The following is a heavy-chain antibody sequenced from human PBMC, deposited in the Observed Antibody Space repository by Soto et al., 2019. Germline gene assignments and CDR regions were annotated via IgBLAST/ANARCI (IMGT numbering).Heavy chain of an antibody. V-gene: IGHV5-51*01. J-gene: IGHJ6*02. CDR1: GYSFTSYW. Sequence: PGESLKISCKGSGYSFTSYWIGWVRQMPGKGLEWMGIIYPGDSDTRYSPSFQGQVTISADKSISTAYLQWSSLKASDTAMYYCASLDSGSYPSSYYYGMDVWGQWTTVTVSS. CDR3: ASLDSGSYPSSYYYGMDV. CDR2: IYPGDSDT. D-gene: IGHD1-26*01.